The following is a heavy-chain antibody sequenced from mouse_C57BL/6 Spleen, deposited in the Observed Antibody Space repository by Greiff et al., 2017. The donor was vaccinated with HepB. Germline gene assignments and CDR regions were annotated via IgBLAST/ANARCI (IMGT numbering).Heavy chain of an antibody. J-gene: IGHJ4*01. V-gene: IGHV1-64*01. CDR1: GYTFTSYW. D-gene: IGHD2-2*01. Sequence: QVQLQQPGAELVKPGASVKLSCKASGYTFTSYWMHWVKQRPGQGLEWIGMIHPNSGSTNYNEKFKSKATLTVDKSSSTAYMQLSSLTSEDSAVYYCARSPIYYGYDDAMDYWGQGTSVTVSS. CDR3: ARSPIYYGYDDAMDY. CDR2: IHPNSGST.